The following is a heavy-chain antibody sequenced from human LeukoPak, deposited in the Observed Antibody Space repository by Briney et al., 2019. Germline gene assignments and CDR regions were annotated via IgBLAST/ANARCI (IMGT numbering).Heavy chain of an antibody. J-gene: IGHJ6*02. V-gene: IGHV3-48*03. CDR1: GLTLSSYE. CDR2: ISSSGSTI. D-gene: IGHD3-9*01. Sequence: GGSLRLSCAASGLTLSSYEMNWVRQAPGKGLEWVSYISSSGSTIYYADSVKGRFTISRDNAKNSLYLQMNSLRAEDTAVYYCARSLRYFDWLPFGSMDVWGQGTTVTVSS. CDR3: ARSLRYFDWLPFGSMDV.